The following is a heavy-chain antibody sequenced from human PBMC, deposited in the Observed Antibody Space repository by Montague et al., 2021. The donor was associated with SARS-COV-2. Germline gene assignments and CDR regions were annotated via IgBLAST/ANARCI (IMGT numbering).Heavy chain of an antibody. CDR1: GGSFTTYY. V-gene: IGHV4-34*01. CDR3: AKRARWNIVVVVGDRHAFDI. J-gene: IGHJ3*02. CDR2: INHGGTT. Sequence: SETLSLTCAVYGGSFTTYYWSWIRQPPGKGLEWIGEINHGGTTNFNPALKSRVTMSVDTSKNQFSLNLSSVTAADTAVYYCAKRARWNIVVVVGDRHAFDIWGQGTMVTVSS. D-gene: IGHD2-15*01.